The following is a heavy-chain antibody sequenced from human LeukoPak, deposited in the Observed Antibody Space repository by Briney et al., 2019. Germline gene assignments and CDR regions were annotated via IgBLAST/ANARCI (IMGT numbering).Heavy chain of an antibody. CDR2: ISDSGSTI. CDR3: ARGYGDDGIDYYYMDV. CDR1: RFTFSDYY. V-gene: IGHV3-11*01. Sequence: PGGSLRLSCAASRFTFSDYYMSWIRQAPGKGPEWVLYISDSGSTIYYADAVKGRFTVSRDNAKKSLYLQMNSLRVEDTAVYYCARGYGDDGIDYYYMDVWGKGTTVTVSS. J-gene: IGHJ6*03. D-gene: IGHD4-17*01.